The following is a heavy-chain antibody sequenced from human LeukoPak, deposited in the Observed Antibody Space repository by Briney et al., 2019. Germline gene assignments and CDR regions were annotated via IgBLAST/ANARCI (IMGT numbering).Heavy chain of an antibody. D-gene: IGHD1-26*01. CDR3: ARREWELRAFDI. CDR1: GYSFSSYW. V-gene: IGHV5-51*01. Sequence: GESLKISCKGSGYSFSSYWIGWVRQMPGKGLEWMGIIYPGDSATTYSPSFQGQVTISADKSISTAYLQWSSLKASDTAMYYCARREWELRAFDIWGQGTMVTVSS. J-gene: IGHJ3*02. CDR2: IYPGDSAT.